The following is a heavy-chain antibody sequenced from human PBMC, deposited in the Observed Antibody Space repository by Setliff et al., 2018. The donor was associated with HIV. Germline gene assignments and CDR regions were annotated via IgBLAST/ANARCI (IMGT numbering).Heavy chain of an antibody. Sequence: ASVKVSCKASGYTFTGYYMHWVRQAPGQGPEWLGRINPKSGGTRYAQKFQGRVSMTRDTAISTAYMELSSLTSEDTAVYFCARSRYQLLYDMDVWGKGTTVTSP. CDR2: INPKSGGT. CDR1: GYTFTGYY. CDR3: ARSRYQLLYDMDV. V-gene: IGHV1-2*06. D-gene: IGHD2-2*02. J-gene: IGHJ6*03.